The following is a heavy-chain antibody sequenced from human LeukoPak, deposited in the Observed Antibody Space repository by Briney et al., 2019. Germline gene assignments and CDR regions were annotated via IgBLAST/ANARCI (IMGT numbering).Heavy chain of an antibody. CDR3: ARRITARPRGYWFDP. D-gene: IGHD6-6*01. Sequence: SETLSLTCAVYGGSFSGYYWSWIRQPPGKGLEWIGEINHSGSTNYNPSLKSRVTISVDTSKNQFSLKVSSVTAADTAVYYCARRITARPRGYWFDPWGQGTLVTVSS. V-gene: IGHV4-34*01. J-gene: IGHJ5*02. CDR1: GGSFSGYY. CDR2: INHSGST.